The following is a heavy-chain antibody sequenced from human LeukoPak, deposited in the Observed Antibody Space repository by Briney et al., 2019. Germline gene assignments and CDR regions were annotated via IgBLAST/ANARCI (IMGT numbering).Heavy chain of an antibody. CDR3: ARDSSSWYVDY. J-gene: IGHJ4*02. CDR1: GGTFSSYA. D-gene: IGHD6-13*01. CDR2: IIPILGIA. V-gene: IGHV1-69*04. Sequence: WASVKVSCKASGGTFSSYAISWVRQAPGQGLEWMGRIIPILGIANYAQKFQGRVTITADKSTSTAYMELSSLRSEDTAVYYCARDSSSWYVDYWGQGTLVTVSS.